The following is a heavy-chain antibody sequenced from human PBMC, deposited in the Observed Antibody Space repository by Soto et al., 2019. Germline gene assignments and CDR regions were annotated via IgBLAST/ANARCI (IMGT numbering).Heavy chain of an antibody. V-gene: IGHV1-3*01. D-gene: IGHD3-3*01. CDR1: GYTFTSYA. Sequence: ASVKVSCKASGYTFTSYAMHWVRQAPGQRLEWMGWINAGNGNTKYSQKLKGRVNITRDTSASTAYMELSSLISEDTALFFFARGLILRFLEGGGPGFDPWGQGTLVTVSS. CDR2: INAGNGNT. J-gene: IGHJ5*02. CDR3: ARGLILRFLEGGGPGFDP.